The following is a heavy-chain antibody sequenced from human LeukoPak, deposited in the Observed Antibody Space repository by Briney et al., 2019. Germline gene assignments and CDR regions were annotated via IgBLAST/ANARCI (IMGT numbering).Heavy chain of an antibody. J-gene: IGHJ4*02. CDR3: ARVYCSSTSCRYAFDY. D-gene: IGHD2-2*01. CDR1: GGTFSSYA. Sequence: ASVKVSCKASGGTFSSYAISWVRQAPGQGLEWMGGIIPIFGTANYAQKFQGRVTITADESTSTAYMELSSLRSEDTAVYYCARVYCSSTSCRYAFDYWGQGTLVTVSS. V-gene: IGHV1-69*01. CDR2: IIPIFGTA.